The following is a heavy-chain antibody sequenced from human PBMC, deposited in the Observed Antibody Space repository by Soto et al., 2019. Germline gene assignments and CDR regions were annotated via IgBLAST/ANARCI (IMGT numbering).Heavy chain of an antibody. J-gene: IGHJ6*02. CDR1: GFTFSSYE. CDR2: ISSSGSTI. D-gene: IGHD3-22*01. Sequence: PGGSLRLSCAASGFTFSSYEMNWVRQAPGKGLEWVSCISSSGSTIYYADSVKGRFTISRDNAKNSLYLQMNSLRAEDTAVYYCARDGVWDSIPYGMDVWGQGTTVTVSS. V-gene: IGHV3-48*03. CDR3: ARDGVWDSIPYGMDV.